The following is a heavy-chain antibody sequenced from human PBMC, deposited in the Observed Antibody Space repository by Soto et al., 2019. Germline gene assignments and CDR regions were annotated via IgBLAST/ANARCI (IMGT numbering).Heavy chain of an antibody. J-gene: IGHJ4*02. D-gene: IGHD3-9*01. Sequence: APVKVACKASGYSLIDYYMDWVRQAHGQGFEWMGRISPRSGGANYAQKFQGRVTMTWDTSLNTAYMELSSLISEDTAVYYCARPPGYISDWYYFDLWGQGTLVTVSS. CDR1: GYSLIDYY. CDR2: ISPRSGGA. CDR3: ARPPGYISDWYYFDL. V-gene: IGHV1-2*02.